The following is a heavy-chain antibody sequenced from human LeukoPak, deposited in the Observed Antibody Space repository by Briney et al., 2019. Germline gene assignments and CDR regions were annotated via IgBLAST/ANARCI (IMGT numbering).Heavy chain of an antibody. CDR2: INHSGST. CDR3: AKSNGYGLIDI. CDR1: GGSFSGYY. V-gene: IGHV4-34*01. Sequence: SETLSLTCAVYGGSFSGYYWSWIRQPPGKGLEWIGEINHSGSTNYNPSLKSRVTISVDTSKNQFSLKVISMTAADTAVYYCAKSNGYGLIDIWGQGTMVTVSS. D-gene: IGHD3-22*01. J-gene: IGHJ3*02.